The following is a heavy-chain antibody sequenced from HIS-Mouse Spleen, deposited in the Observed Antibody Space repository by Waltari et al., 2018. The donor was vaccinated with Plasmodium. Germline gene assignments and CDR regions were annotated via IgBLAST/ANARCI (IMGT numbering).Heavy chain of an antibody. CDR1: GCTSRRYV. D-gene: IGHD5-12*01. V-gene: IGHV3-30*18. J-gene: IGHJ3*02. CDR3: AKGSFIGSGYDPWAFDI. Sequence: QVQLVASRGGGVQPGRSLRRSCAAHGCTSRRYVMLRCRQAPGKGLEWVAVISYDGSNKYYADAVKGRFTISRDNSKNTLYLQMNSLRAEDTAVYYCAKGSFIGSGYDPWAFDIWGQGTMVTVSS. CDR2: ISYDGSNK.